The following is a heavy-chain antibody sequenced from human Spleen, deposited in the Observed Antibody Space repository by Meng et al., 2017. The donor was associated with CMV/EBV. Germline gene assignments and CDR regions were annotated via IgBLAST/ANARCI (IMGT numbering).Heavy chain of an antibody. CDR3: ANLGATATFDY. CDR2: ISSSSSTI. Sequence: GESLKISCAASGFTFSSYSMNWVRQAPGKGLEWVSYISSSSSTIYYADSVKGRFTISRDNAQNSLYLQMNSLRADDSAVYFCANLGATATFDYWGQGTLVTVSS. D-gene: IGHD4-11*01. CDR1: GFTFSSYS. V-gene: IGHV3-48*04. J-gene: IGHJ4*02.